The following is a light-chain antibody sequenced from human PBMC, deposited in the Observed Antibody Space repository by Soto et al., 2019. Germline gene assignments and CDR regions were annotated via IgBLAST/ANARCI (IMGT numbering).Light chain of an antibody. Sequence: QSALTQPPSASGSPGQSVTISCTGTSSDVGAYNYVSWYQQHPGKAPKLVIYEVTKRPSGVPDRFSGSKSANTASLTVSGLQVEDEADYYCSAFASSNTWVFGGGTKLTVL. V-gene: IGLV2-8*01. CDR3: SAFASSNTWV. CDR1: SSDVGAYNY. CDR2: EVT. J-gene: IGLJ3*02.